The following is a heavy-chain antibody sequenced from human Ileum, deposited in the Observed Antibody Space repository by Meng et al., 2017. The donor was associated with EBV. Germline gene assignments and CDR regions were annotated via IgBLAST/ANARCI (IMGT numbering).Heavy chain of an antibody. CDR1: GGSISSSNW. Sequence: GPGLVTPSGTLSLASAVSGGSISSSNWWSWVRQPPGKGLEWIGEIYHSGSTNYNPFLKSRVTISVDKSKNQFSLNLSSVTAADTAVYYCARVGQWLPIDYWGQGTLVTVSS. CDR3: ARVGQWLPIDY. CDR2: IYHSGST. J-gene: IGHJ4*02. D-gene: IGHD6-19*01. V-gene: IGHV4-4*02.